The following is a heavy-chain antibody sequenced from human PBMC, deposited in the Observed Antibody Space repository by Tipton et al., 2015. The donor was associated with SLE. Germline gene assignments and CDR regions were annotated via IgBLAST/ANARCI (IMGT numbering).Heavy chain of an antibody. V-gene: IGHV4-59*11. CDR3: ARGYCGGGSCYFDYFFDF. J-gene: IGHJ4*02. Sequence: TLSLTCTVSGGSISGHYWSWIRQPPGKGLEWIGYIYDSGSTNYNPSLKGRVTISEDTSKRQFSLELSSVTPADTAVYYCARGYCGGGSCYFDYFFDFWGQGTLINVSS. D-gene: IGHD2-15*01. CDR1: GGSISGHY. CDR2: IYDSGST.